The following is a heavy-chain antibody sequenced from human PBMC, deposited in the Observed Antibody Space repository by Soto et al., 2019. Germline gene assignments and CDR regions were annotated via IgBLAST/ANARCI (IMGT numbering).Heavy chain of an antibody. CDR2: ISYDGSNK. CDR1: GFTFSSYG. Sequence: GGSLRLSCAASGFTFSSYGMHWVRQAPGKGLEWVAVISYDGSNKYYADSVKGRFTISRDNSKNTLYLQMNSLRAEDTAVYYCAKEGPRGVDYYYYMDVWGKGTTVTVSS. V-gene: IGHV3-30*18. CDR3: AKEGPRGVDYYYYMDV. J-gene: IGHJ6*03. D-gene: IGHD3-10*01.